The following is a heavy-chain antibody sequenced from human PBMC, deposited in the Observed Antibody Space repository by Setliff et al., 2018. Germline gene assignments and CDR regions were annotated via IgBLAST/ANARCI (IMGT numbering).Heavy chain of an antibody. CDR3: ARDPHYDPTYSLPGHAFDF. Sequence: PGGSLRLSCAASGFSLNSFRMTWIRQPPGKGLEWVSSISSTGDDIYYTDPVKGRFTISRDNAENSLYLQMNSLRVEDTAVYYCARDPHYDPTYSLPGHAFDFWGQGIMVTVSS. CDR2: ISSTGDDI. CDR1: GFSLNSFR. J-gene: IGHJ3*01. V-gene: IGHV3-21*04. D-gene: IGHD3-22*01.